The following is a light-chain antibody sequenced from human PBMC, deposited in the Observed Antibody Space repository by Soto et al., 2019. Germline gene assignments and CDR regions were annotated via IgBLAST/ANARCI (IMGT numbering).Light chain of an antibody. J-gene: IGKJ1*01. Sequence: EIVLTQSPGTLSLSPGERATLSCRASQSVTSTYLAWYQQKPGQPPRLLIYGASNRATGIPDRFSGSGSGTDFTLTISRLEPEDFTTYYCQQTYSSPTFGQGTKVDVK. CDR2: GAS. V-gene: IGKV3-20*01. CDR1: QSVTSTY. CDR3: QQTYSSPT.